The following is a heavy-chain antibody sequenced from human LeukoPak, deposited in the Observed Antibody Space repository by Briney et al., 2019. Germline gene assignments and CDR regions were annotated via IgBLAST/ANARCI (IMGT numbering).Heavy chain of an antibody. J-gene: IGHJ4*02. V-gene: IGHV1-2*06. CDR1: GYTFTGYY. D-gene: IGHD1-26*01. CDR2: INPNSGGT. Sequence: GASVKVSCKASGYTFTGYYMHWVRQAPGQGLEWMGRINPNSGGTNYAQKFQGRVTMTRDTSISTAYMELSRLRSEDTAVYYCARVFSLVGATLGYWGQGTLVTVSS. CDR3: ARVFSLVGATLGY.